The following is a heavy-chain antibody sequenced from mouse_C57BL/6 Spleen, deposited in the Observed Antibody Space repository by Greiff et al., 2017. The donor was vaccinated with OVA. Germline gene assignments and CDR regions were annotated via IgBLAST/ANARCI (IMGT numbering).Heavy chain of an antibody. CDR3: ARDGYGTKPGFAY. CDR1: GFTFSDYG. D-gene: IGHD2-2*01. V-gene: IGHV5-17*01. J-gene: IGHJ3*01. CDR2: ISSGSSTI. Sequence: EVKLMESGGGLVKPGGSLKLSCAASGFTFSDYGMHWVRQAPEKGLEWVAYISSGSSTIYYADTVKGRFTISRDNAKNTLFLQMTSLRSEDTAMYYCARDGYGTKPGFAYWGQGTLVTVSA.